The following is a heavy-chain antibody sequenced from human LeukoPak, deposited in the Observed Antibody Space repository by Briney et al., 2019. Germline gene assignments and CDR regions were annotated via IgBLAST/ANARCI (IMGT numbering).Heavy chain of an antibody. Sequence: GGSLRLSCAASGFTVSSNYMSWVRQAPGKGLEWVSYISSSGSTIYYADSVKGRFTISRGNAKNSLYLQMNSLRAEDTAVYYCARGSHLNSSSWYGGNDYWGQGTLVTVSS. D-gene: IGHD6-13*01. CDR3: ARGSHLNSSSWYGGNDY. J-gene: IGHJ4*02. CDR2: ISSSGSTI. V-gene: IGHV3-11*04. CDR1: GFTVSSNY.